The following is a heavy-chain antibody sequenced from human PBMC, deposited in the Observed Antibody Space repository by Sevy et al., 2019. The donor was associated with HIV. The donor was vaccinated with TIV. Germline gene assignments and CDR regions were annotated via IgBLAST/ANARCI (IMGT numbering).Heavy chain of an antibody. CDR2: IKQDGSEK. CDR3: AREGGYDSSYYYYGMDV. Sequence: GGSLRLSCAASGFTFSSYWMSWVRQAPGKGLEWVANIKQDGSEKYYVDSVKGRFTISRDNAKNSLYLQMNSLRAEDTVVYYCAREGGYDSSYYYYGMDVWGQWTTVTVSS. J-gene: IGHJ6*02. D-gene: IGHD5-12*01. CDR1: GFTFSSYW. V-gene: IGHV3-7*01.